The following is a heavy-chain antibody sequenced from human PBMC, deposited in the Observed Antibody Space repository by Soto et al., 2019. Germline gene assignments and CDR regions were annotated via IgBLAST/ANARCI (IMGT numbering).Heavy chain of an antibody. CDR2: ISGSGGST. J-gene: IGHJ3*02. V-gene: IGHV3-23*01. CDR3: AEEEVFGYCSSTSCSGCFDI. Sequence: GGSLRLSCAASGFTFSSYAMSWVRQAPGKGLEWVSAISGSGGSTYYADSVKGRFTISRDNAKNTLYLQMNSLRAEDMDVYYCAEEEVFGYCSSTSCSGCFDIWGQGTMVTVSS. D-gene: IGHD2-2*03. CDR1: GFTFSSYA.